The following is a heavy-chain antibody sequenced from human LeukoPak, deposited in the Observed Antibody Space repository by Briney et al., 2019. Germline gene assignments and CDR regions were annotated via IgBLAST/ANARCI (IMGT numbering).Heavy chain of an antibody. V-gene: IGHV4-34*01. CDR2: INHSGST. CDR3: ARGQYYYDSSGYFVRYFDY. J-gene: IGHJ4*02. Sequence: SETLSLTCAVYGGSFSGYYWSWIRQPPGKGLEWIGEINHSGSTNYNPSLKSRVTISVDTSKNQFSLKLSSVTAADTAVYYCARGQYYYDSSGYFVRYFDYWGQGTLVTVSS. CDR1: GGSFSGYY. D-gene: IGHD3-22*01.